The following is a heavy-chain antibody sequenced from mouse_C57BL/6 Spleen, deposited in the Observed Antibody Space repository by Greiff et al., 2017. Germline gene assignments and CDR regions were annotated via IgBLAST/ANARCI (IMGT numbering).Heavy chain of an antibody. Sequence: QVQLQQSGAELARPGASVKLSCKASGYTFTSYGISWVKQRTGQGLEWIGEIDPRSGNTYYNEKFKGKATLTADKSSSTAYMELRSLTSEDSAVYFCGSDGDWGQGTSVTVSS. CDR3: GSDGD. D-gene: IGHD2-3*01. J-gene: IGHJ4*01. CDR2: IDPRSGNT. V-gene: IGHV1-81*01. CDR1: GYTFTSYG.